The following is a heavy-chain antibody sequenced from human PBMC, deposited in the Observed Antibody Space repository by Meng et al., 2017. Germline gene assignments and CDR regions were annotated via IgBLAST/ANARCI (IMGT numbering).Heavy chain of an antibody. CDR1: GFTFSSYG. V-gene: IGHV3-23*01. Sequence: GGSLRLSCAASGFTFSSYGMSCVRQSPGKGPEWVSAISGSGGNTYYADPVKGRFTISRDSSKNTLYLQMNSLRGEDTAVYHFAKGGGYSYGYVASWGQGNLVTVSS. CDR2: ISGSGGNT. D-gene: IGHD5-18*01. J-gene: IGHJ4*02. CDR3: AKGGGYSYGYVAS.